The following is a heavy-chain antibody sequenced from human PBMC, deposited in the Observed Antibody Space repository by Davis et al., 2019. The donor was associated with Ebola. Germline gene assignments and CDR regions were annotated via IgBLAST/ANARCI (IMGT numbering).Heavy chain of an antibody. CDR1: GGSISSGGYS. CDR3: ARGRRYTDAFDI. V-gene: IGHV4-30-2*01. CDR2: IYHSGST. D-gene: IGHD5/OR15-5a*01. Sequence: MPSETLSLTCTVSGGSISSGGYSWSWIRQPPGKGLEWIGYIYHSGSTYYNPSLKSRVTISVDRSKNQFSLKLSSVTAADTAVYYCARGRRYTDAFDIWGQGTMVTVSS. J-gene: IGHJ3*02.